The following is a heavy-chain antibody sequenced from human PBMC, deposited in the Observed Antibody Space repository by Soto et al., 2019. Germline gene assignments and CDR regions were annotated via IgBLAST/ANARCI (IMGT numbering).Heavy chain of an antibody. V-gene: IGHV3-23*01. CDR1: GFTFSSYA. D-gene: IGHD5-18*01. J-gene: IGHJ4*02. Sequence: EVQLLESGGGLVQPGGSLRLSCAASGFTFSSYAMSWVRQAPGKGMEWVSAISGSGGSTYYADSVKGRFTISRDNSRNTLYLQMNSLRAEDTAVDYCAKDLCGYSYGPPDYWGQGALVPVSS. CDR3: AKDLCGYSYGPPDY. CDR2: ISGSGGST.